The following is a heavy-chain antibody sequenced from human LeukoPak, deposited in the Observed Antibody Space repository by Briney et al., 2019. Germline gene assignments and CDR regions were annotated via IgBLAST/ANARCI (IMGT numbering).Heavy chain of an antibody. V-gene: IGHV4-34*01. Sequence: SETLSLTCAVYGGSFSGYYWSWIRQPPGKGLEWIGEINHSGSTNYNPSLKSRVTISVDTSKNQFSLKLSSVTAADTAVYYCAKAPAGGSIPYYFDYWGQGTLVTVSS. CDR1: GGSFSGYY. J-gene: IGHJ4*02. D-gene: IGHD6-13*01. CDR3: AKAPAGGSIPYYFDY. CDR2: INHSGST.